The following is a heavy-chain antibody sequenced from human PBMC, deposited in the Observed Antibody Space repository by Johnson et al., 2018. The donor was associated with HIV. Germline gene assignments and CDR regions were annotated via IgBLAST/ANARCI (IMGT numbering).Heavy chain of an antibody. J-gene: IGHJ3*02. Sequence: VQLVESGGGLVQPGGSLRLSCEASGIAVSSNYMSWVRQAPGKGLEWVSVIYSGGSTYNADFVKGRFTVSRDISKNTLYLQMNSLRAEDTAVYYCAREVVTAIHDVFDIWGQGTMVTVSS. CDR2: IYSGGST. CDR3: AREVVTAIHDVFDI. V-gene: IGHV3-66*02. D-gene: IGHD2-21*02. CDR1: GIAVSSNY.